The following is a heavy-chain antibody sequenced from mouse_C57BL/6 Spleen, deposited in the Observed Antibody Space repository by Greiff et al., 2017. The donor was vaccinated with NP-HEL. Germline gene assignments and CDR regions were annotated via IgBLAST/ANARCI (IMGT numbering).Heavy chain of an antibody. CDR2: INPNNGGT. V-gene: IGHV1-22*01. CDR1: GYTFTDYN. CDR3: ARWLLSHFDY. J-gene: IGHJ2*01. D-gene: IGHD2-3*01. Sequence: VQLQQSGPELVKPGASVKLSCKASGYTFTDYNMHWVKQSPGKSLEWIGYINPNNGGTSYNQKFKGKATLTVNKSSSTAYMQLRSLTSEDSAVYYCARWLLSHFDYWGQGTTLTVSS.